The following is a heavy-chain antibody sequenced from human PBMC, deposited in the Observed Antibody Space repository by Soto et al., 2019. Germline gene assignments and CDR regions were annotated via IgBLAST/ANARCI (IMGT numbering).Heavy chain of an antibody. CDR2: INPNSGGT. J-gene: IGHJ6*02. D-gene: IGHD3-10*01. Sequence: ASVKVSCKASGYTFTGYYMHWVRQAPGQGLEWMGWINPNSGGTNYAQKFQGWVTMTRDTSISTAYMELSRLRSDDTAVYYCARGGVWFGPKVGMDVWGRGTTVTVSS. CDR3: ARGGVWFGPKVGMDV. CDR1: GYTFTGYY. V-gene: IGHV1-2*04.